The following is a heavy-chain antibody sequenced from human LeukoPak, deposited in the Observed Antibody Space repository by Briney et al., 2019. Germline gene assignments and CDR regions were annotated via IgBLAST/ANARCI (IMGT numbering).Heavy chain of an antibody. CDR2: ISHSGRT. J-gene: IGHJ4*02. CDR3: ARLHCSSTSCYLYIDY. D-gene: IGHD2-2*01. Sequence: SETLSLTCAVSGYSISSGYYWGWIRQPPGKGLEWIGSISHSGRTYYNPSLKSRVTISVDTSKNQFSLKLSSVTAAATAVYYCARLHCSSTSCYLYIDYWGQGTLVTVSS. V-gene: IGHV4-38-2*01. CDR1: GYSISSGYY.